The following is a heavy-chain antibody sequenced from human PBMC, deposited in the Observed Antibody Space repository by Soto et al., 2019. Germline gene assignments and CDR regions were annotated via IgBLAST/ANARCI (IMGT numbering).Heavy chain of an antibody. CDR2: IHYSGST. J-gene: IGHJ4*02. CDR1: GGSISSHY. Sequence: QVQLQESGPGLVKPSETLSLTCVVSGGSISSHYWSWIRQPPGSGLEWIGFIHYSGSTQYSPSLKSRVTMSVDTSKNQFSLNLSSVTAADTAFYFCARRDYSTSSLGPFDYWGQGTLVIVSS. CDR3: ARRDYSTSSLGPFDY. V-gene: IGHV4-59*11. D-gene: IGHD6-6*01.